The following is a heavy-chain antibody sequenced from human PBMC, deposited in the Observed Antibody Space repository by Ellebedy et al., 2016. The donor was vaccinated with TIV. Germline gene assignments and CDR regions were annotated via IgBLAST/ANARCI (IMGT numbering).Heavy chain of an antibody. CDR2: IYPGDSDT. V-gene: IGHV5-51*01. CDR3: AALDIVVVPAAIFPDAFDI. CDR1: GYSFTSYW. D-gene: IGHD2-2*01. J-gene: IGHJ3*02. Sequence: GESLKISCKGSGYSFTSYWIGWVRQMPGKGLEWMGIIYPGDSDTRYSPSFQGQVTISADKSISTAYLQWSSLKASDTAMYYCAALDIVVVPAAIFPDAFDIWGQGTMVTVSS.